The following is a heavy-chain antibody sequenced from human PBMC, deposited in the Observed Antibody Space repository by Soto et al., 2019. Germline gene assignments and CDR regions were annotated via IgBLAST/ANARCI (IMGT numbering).Heavy chain of an antibody. D-gene: IGHD2-15*01. Sequence: SETLSLTCAVYGGSFSGYYWSWIRQPPGKGLEWIGEINHSGSTNYNPSLKSRVTISVDTSKNQFSLKPSSVTAADTAVYYCAIHGGYCSGGSCPLSYYYGMDVWGQGTTVTVSS. V-gene: IGHV4-34*01. CDR1: GGSFSGYY. CDR3: AIHGGYCSGGSCPLSYYYGMDV. J-gene: IGHJ6*02. CDR2: INHSGST.